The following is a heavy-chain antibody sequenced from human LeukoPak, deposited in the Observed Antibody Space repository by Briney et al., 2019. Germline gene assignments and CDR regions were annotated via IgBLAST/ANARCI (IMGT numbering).Heavy chain of an antibody. D-gene: IGHD6-13*01. CDR2: ISYDGSNK. Sequence: GGSLRLSCAASGFTFNRYAIHWVRQAPGKGLEWVAVISYDGSNKYYADSVKGRFTISRDNSKNTLYLQMNSLRSEDTAVYYCARAPWSSSWFNWFDPWGQGTLVTVSS. CDR1: GFTFNRYA. CDR3: ARAPWSSSWFNWFDP. J-gene: IGHJ5*02. V-gene: IGHV3-30-3*01.